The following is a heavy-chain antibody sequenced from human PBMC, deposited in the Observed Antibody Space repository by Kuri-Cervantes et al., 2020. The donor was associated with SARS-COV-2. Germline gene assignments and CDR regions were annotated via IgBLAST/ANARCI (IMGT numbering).Heavy chain of an antibody. D-gene: IGHD3-22*01. CDR2: ISYDGSNK. CDR1: GFTFSSYA. Sequence: GESLKISCAASGFTFSSYAMHWVRQAPGKGLEWVAVISYDGSNKYYADSVKGRFTISRDNSKNTLYLQMNSLRAEDTAVYYCARDGYDSGGYYLDYWGQGTLVTVSS. V-gene: IGHV3-30-3*01. J-gene: IGHJ4*02. CDR3: ARDGYDSGGYYLDY.